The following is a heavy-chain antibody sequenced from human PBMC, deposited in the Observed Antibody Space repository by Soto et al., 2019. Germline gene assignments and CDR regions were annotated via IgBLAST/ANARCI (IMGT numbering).Heavy chain of an antibody. V-gene: IGHV3-15*07. J-gene: IGHJ2*01. CDR2: IKSKTDGGTT. D-gene: IGHD3-3*01. CDR1: GFTFSNAW. Sequence: EVQLVESGGGLVKPGGSLRLSCAASGFTFSNAWMNWVRQAPGKGLEWVGRIKSKTDGGTTDYAAPVKGRFTISRDDSKNTLYLQMNSLKTEDTAVYYCRYDFWSGPDDWYYDLWGRGTLVTVSS. CDR3: RYDFWSGPDDWYYDL.